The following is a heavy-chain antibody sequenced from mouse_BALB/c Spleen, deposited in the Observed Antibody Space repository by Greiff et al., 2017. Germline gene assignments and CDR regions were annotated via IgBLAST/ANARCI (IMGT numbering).Heavy chain of an antibody. CDR2: IDPETGGT. Sequence: VQLQQSGAELVRPGASVTLSCKASGYTFTDYEMHWVKQTPVHGLEWIGAIDPETGGTAYNQKFKGKATLTADKSSSTAYMELRSLTSEDSAVYYCTRRPGSSYDWYFDVWGAGTTVTVSS. D-gene: IGHD1-1*01. CDR3: TRRPGSSYDWYFDV. V-gene: IGHV1-15*01. J-gene: IGHJ1*01. CDR1: GYTFTDYE.